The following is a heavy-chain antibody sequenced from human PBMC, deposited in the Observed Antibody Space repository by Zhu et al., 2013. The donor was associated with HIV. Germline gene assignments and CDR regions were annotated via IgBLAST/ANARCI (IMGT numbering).Heavy chain of an antibody. V-gene: IGHV1-69*06. J-gene: IGHJ6*02. CDR2: IIPIFGTA. D-gene: IGHD6-6*01. Sequence: QVQLVQSGAEVKKPGSSVKVSCKASGGTFSSYAISWVRQAPGQGLEWMGGIIPIFGTANYAQKFQGRVTITADKSTSTAYMELSSLRSEDTAVYYCASPYPYSSSSPDPKPEEGYYYGMDVWGQGTTVTVSS. CDR1: GGTFSSYA. CDR3: ASPYPYSSSSPDPKPEEGYYYGMDV.